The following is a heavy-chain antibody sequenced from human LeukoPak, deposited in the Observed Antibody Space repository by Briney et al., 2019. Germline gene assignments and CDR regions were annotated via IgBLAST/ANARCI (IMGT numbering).Heavy chain of an antibody. Sequence: SETLSLTCTVSGGSISSSSYFWGWLRPPPGQGLVWNGSIYYSGSTYYYPSLKSRVTISVDTSKNQFSLKLSSVTAADTAVYYCAREYSSSSDYWGQGTLVTVSS. CDR3: AREYSSSSDY. D-gene: IGHD6-6*01. V-gene: IGHV4-39*01. CDR1: GGSISSSSYF. CDR2: IYYSGST. J-gene: IGHJ4*02.